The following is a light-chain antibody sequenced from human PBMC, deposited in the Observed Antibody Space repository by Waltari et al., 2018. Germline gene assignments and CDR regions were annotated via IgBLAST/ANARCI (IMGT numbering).Light chain of an antibody. CDR1: ALPKKY. J-gene: IGLJ3*02. CDR3: YSTDSSGNHRV. Sequence: SYELTQPPSVSVSPGQTARITCSGDALPKKYAYWYQQKSGQAPVLVIYEESKRPSGIPERFSGSSLGTMATLTISGAQVEDEADYYCYSTDSSGNHRVFGGGTKLTVL. V-gene: IGLV3-10*01. CDR2: EES.